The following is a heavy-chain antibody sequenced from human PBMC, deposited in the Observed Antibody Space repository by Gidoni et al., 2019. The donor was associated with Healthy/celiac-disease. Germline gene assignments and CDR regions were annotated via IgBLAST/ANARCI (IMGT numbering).Heavy chain of an antibody. CDR3: ARIAVGDYYHGGVANWFDP. D-gene: IGHD4-17*01. CDR1: GFSLSNARMG. Sequence: QVTLKESGPVLVKPTETLTLTCTVSGFSLSNARMGVSWIRQPPGKALEWLAHIFSNDEKSYSTSLKSRLTISKDTSKSQVVLTMTNMDPVDTATYYCARIAVGDYYHGGVANWFDPWGQGTLVTVSS. CDR2: IFSNDEK. J-gene: IGHJ5*02. V-gene: IGHV2-26*01.